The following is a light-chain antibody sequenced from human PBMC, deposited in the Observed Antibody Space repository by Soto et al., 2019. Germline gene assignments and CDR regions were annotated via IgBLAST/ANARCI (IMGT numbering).Light chain of an antibody. Sequence: DIVMTQSPATLSVAPGERVTFSCRASQGVSRKLAWYQHKPGQAPRLLISGASTGATGIPARFSGSGSGTEFTLTISSLQSEDCAIYYCQQYNSWPLTFGPGTKVDIK. V-gene: IGKV3-15*01. CDR2: GAS. CDR1: QGVSRK. J-gene: IGKJ3*01. CDR3: QQYNSWPLT.